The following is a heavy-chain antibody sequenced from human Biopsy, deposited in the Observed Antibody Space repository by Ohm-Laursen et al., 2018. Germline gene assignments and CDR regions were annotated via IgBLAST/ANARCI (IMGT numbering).Heavy chain of an antibody. Sequence: SSVKVSCKASGYTFTNHAINWVRQAPGQGLEWLGWISVKTGNTNYTQKLQGRVTMTTDTSTTTAYMDLRSLRSDDTAVYFCARGGGGILWLGKPSGRYFDAWGQGTLVTVSP. J-gene: IGHJ5*02. CDR2: ISVKTGNT. D-gene: IGHD1-26*01. V-gene: IGHV1-18*01. CDR1: GYTFTNHA. CDR3: ARGGGGILWLGKPSGRYFDA.